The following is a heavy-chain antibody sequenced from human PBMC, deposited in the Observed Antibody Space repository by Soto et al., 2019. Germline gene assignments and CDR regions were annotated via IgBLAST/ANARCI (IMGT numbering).Heavy chain of an antibody. V-gene: IGHV3-23*01. CDR3: AKAKNDYNWDNRHPFDY. Sequence: GGSLRLSCEASGFTLRNYAMTWVRQAPGKGLEWVSLISANDVGTYYAESVKTRFTISTDQSRNTVYLQMDSLRADDTAIYYCAKAKNDYNWDNRHPFDYWGQGTLVTVSS. J-gene: IGHJ4*02. CDR1: GFTLRNYA. D-gene: IGHD1-20*01. CDR2: ISANDVGT.